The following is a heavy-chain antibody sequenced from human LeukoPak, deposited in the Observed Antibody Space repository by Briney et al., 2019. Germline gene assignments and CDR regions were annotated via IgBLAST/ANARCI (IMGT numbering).Heavy chain of an antibody. Sequence: GGSLRLSCAASGFTFSGSAMHWVRQASGKGLEWVGRIRSKANSYATAYAASVKGRFTISRDDSKNTAYLQMNSLKTEDTAVYYCTRQPNLGAANYMDVWGKGTTVTVSS. V-gene: IGHV3-73*01. J-gene: IGHJ6*03. D-gene: IGHD1-26*01. CDR3: TRQPNLGAANYMDV. CDR2: IRSKANSYAT. CDR1: GFTFSGSA.